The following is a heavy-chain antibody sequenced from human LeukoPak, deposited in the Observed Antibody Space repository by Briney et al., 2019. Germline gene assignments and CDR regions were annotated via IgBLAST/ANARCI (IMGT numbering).Heavy chain of an antibody. V-gene: IGHV3-64*01. J-gene: IGHJ6*02. CDR3: GRDQLVLSYYYGMDV. Sequence: GGSLRLSCAASGFTFSSYAMHWVRQAPGKGLEYVSAISSNGGITYYANSVEGRFTISRDNSKNTLYLQMGSLRAEDMAVYYCGRDQLVLSYYYGMDVWGQGTTVTVSS. D-gene: IGHD6-13*01. CDR2: ISSNGGIT. CDR1: GFTFSSYA.